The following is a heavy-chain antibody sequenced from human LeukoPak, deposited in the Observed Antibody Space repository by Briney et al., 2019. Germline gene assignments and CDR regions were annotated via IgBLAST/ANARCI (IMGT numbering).Heavy chain of an antibody. CDR2: ISYDGINE. V-gene: IGHV3-30*03. CDR3: ATGRVDYGDYGVVKH. Sequence: GGSLRLSCAASGFTFTTYGMHWVRQSPGKGLEWVAVISYDGINEYYVDSVKGRFTISRDNSKNSLYLQMESLTIEDTAVYYCATGRVDYGDYGVVKHWGQGTLVTVSS. CDR1: GFTFTTYG. D-gene: IGHD4-17*01. J-gene: IGHJ1*01.